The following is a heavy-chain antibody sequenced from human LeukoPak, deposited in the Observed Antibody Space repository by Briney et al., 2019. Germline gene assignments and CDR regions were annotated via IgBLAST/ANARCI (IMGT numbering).Heavy chain of an antibody. V-gene: IGHV3-21*01. CDR2: ISSSSSYI. CDR3: ARDLNYYGSGSCYIGGYYGMDV. CDR1: GFTFSSYS. D-gene: IGHD3-10*01. Sequence: GGSLRLSCAASGFTFSSYSMNWVRQAPGKGLEWVSSISSSSSYIYYADSVKGRFTISRDNAKNSLYLQMNSLRAEDTAVYYCARDLNYYGSGSCYIGGYYGMDVWGKGTTVTVSS. J-gene: IGHJ6*04.